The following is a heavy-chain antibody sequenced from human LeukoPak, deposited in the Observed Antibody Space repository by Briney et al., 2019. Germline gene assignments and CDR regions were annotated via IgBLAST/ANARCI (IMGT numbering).Heavy chain of an antibody. V-gene: IGHV3-23*01. J-gene: IGHJ2*01. CDR1: GFTFSSYA. CDR2: ISGSGGST. D-gene: IGHD1-26*01. CDR3: AKGSGDWERLV. Sequence: GGSLRLSCAASGFTFSSYAMSWVRQAPGKGLEEVSAISGSGGSTYYADSVKGRFTISRDNSKNTLYLQMNSLRAVDRAVYYWAKGSGDWERLVWGRGTVVSVSS.